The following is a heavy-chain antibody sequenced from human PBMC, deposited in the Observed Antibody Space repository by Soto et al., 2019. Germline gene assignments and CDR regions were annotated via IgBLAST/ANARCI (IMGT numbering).Heavy chain of an antibody. V-gene: IGHV4-4*02. J-gene: IGHJ5*02. D-gene: IGHD2-2*01. Sequence: QVQLQESGPGLVKPSGTLSLTCAVSDGSISTSNWWSWVRLPPGKGLEGIGGIYPSESTNLNPSPDSRVSISLDKSQNQFFLTLSSVTAASTAVYYCARDERRCIITGRSALASWGQGLLVTVSS. CDR1: DGSISTSNW. CDR2: IYPSEST. CDR3: ARDERRCIITGRSALAS.